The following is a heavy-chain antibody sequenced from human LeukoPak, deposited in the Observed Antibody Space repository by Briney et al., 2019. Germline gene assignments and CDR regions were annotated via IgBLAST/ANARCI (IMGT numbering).Heavy chain of an antibody. CDR2: ISGSGGGT. CDR3: AKDYGITGTTRLDY. D-gene: IGHD1/OR15-1a*01. CDR1: GFTFSSYA. J-gene: IGHJ4*02. V-gene: IGHV3-23*01. Sequence: PGGSLRLSCAASGFTFSSYAMSWVRQAPEKGLEWVSTISGSGGGTYYADPVKGRFTISRDNSKNTVYLQMNSLRAEDTAVYYCAKDYGITGTTRLDYWGQGTLVTVSS.